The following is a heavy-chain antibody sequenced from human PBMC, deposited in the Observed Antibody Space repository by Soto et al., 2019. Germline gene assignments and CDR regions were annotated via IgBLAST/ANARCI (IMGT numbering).Heavy chain of an antibody. V-gene: IGHV5-51*01. Sequence: GESLKISCKGSGYSFTSYWIGWVRQMPGKGLEWMGIIYPGDSDTRYSPSFQGQVTISADKSISTAYLQWSSLKASDTAMYYCARLLFTDPGSGSYSGHFDYWGQGTLATVSS. CDR2: IYPGDSDT. CDR1: GYSFTSYW. D-gene: IGHD3-10*01. J-gene: IGHJ4*02. CDR3: ARLLFTDPGSGSYSGHFDY.